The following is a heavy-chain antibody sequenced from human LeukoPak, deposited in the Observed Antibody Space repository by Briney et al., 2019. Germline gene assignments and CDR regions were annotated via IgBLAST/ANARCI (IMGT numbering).Heavy chain of an antibody. D-gene: IGHD4/OR15-4a*01. CDR2: VYYSGTT. V-gene: IGHV4-59*01. CDR3: AREDPQTRVPEGMDV. J-gene: IGHJ6*02. Sequence: SETLSLTCTVSGGSISYYYWSWIRQSPGKGLEWIGYVYYSGTTNYNPSLRSRVTISVDTSKNQFSLQLRSVTAADTAVYYCAREDPQTRVPEGMDVWGQGTTVTVSS. CDR1: GGSISYYY.